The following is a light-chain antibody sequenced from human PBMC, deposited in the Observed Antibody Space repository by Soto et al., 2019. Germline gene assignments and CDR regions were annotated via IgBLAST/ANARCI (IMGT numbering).Light chain of an antibody. CDR2: GAS. CDR3: QQYSDLPYT. Sequence: EIVLTQSPGTLSLSPRERPTLSCRASQSVSSRNLAWYQQKPGQAPRLLIYGASSRATGIPDRFSGSGSVTDFTLTINRLEPEDFAVYYCQQYSDLPYTFGQGTKLEVK. CDR1: QSVSSRN. V-gene: IGKV3-20*01. J-gene: IGKJ2*01.